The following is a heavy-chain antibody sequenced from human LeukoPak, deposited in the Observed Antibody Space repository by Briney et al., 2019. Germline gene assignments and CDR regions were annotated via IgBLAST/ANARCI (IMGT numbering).Heavy chain of an antibody. Sequence: GGSLRLSCAVSGFTFSTYTMNWVRQTPGKGLEWVSSISSTSRYTHYADSAKGRFTISRDNAENSLHLQMNSLRAEDTAVYYCLRGDVRDYWGHGTLVTVSS. D-gene: IGHD2-21*01. V-gene: IGHV3-21*01. J-gene: IGHJ4*01. CDR1: GFTFSTYT. CDR2: ISSTSRYT. CDR3: LRGDVRDY.